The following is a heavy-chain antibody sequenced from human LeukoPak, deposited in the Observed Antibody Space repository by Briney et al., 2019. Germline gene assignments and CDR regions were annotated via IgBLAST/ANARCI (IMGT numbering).Heavy chain of an antibody. D-gene: IGHD3-10*01. V-gene: IGHV3-7*01. J-gene: IGHJ4*02. CDR3: ARARGFFDY. Sequence: GGSLRLSCAASGLTFSSYWMSGVRQAPGKGLEWVANIKQAGSEKYYVDSVKGRFTISRDNAENSLYLQMNSLRAEDTAVYYCARARGFFDYWGQGTLVTVTS. CDR2: IKQAGSEK. CDR1: GLTFSSYW.